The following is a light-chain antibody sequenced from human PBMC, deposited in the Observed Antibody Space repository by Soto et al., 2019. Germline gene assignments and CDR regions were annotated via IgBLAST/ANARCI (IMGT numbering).Light chain of an antibody. J-gene: IGLJ3*02. Sequence: QSVLTQPASVSGSPGQSITISCTGTSGDVGHYNFVSWYQQHPGKAPKLIIYEVSHRPSGVSNRFSASKSGNTASLIISGLQAEDEAYYYCSSFTTTTSLMFGGGTKVTVL. V-gene: IGLV2-14*01. CDR1: SGDVGHYNF. CDR3: SSFTTTTSLM. CDR2: EVS.